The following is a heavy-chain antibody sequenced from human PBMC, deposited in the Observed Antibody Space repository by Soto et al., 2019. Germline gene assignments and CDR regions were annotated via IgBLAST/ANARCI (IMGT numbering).Heavy chain of an antibody. J-gene: IGHJ5*02. V-gene: IGHV1-3*01. Sequence: ASVNVSCKVSGYAFTVYYMHWVRQAPGQRLEWMGWIIVGNGNTKYSEKFQGRVTITRDTSASTVYMELSSLRFEDTAVYYCARDFLPFCTSTSCYVNFSFDPWGQGTLVTVSS. CDR3: ARDFLPFCTSTSCYVNFSFDP. D-gene: IGHD2-2*01. CDR1: GYAFTVYY. CDR2: IIVGNGNT.